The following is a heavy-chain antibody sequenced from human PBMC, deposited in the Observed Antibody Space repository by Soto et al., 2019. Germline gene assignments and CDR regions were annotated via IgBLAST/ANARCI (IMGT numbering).Heavy chain of an antibody. CDR3: ASQPRGIAVADPNFDY. CDR1: GGTFSSYA. D-gene: IGHD6-19*01. V-gene: IGHV1-69*13. CDR2: IIPIFGTA. Sequence: ASVKVSCKASGGTFSSYAISWVRQAPGQGLEWMGGIIPIFGTANYAQKFQGRVTITADESTSTAYMELSSLRSEDTAVYYCASQPRGIAVADPNFDYWGQGTLVTVS. J-gene: IGHJ4*02.